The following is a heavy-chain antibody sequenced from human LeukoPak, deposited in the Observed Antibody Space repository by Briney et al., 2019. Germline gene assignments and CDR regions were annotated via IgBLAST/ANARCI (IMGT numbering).Heavy chain of an antibody. V-gene: IGHV1-69*13. CDR3: ARGTVLGNIVVVPAAIRHYYFDY. Sequence: SVKVSCKASGGTFSSYAISWVRQAPGQGLEWMGGIIPIFGTANYAQKFQGRVTITADESTSTAYMELSSLRSEDTAVFYCARGTVLGNIVVVPAAIRHYYFDYWGQGTLVTVSS. CDR2: IIPIFGTA. J-gene: IGHJ4*02. CDR1: GGTFSSYA. D-gene: IGHD2-2*01.